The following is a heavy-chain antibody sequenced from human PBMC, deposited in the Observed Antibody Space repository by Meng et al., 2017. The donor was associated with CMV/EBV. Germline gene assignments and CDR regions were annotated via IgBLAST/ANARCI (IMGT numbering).Heavy chain of an antibody. J-gene: IGHJ5*02. CDR3: ASAAYDFWSGYYSGNWFDP. V-gene: IGHV3-30*04. CDR2: ISYDGSNK. Sequence: GESLKISCAASGFTFSSYAMHWVRQAPGKGLEWVAVISYDGSNKYYADSMKGRFTISRDNSKNTLYLQMNSLRAEDTAVYYCASAAYDFWSGYYSGNWFDPWGQGTLVTVSS. D-gene: IGHD3-3*01. CDR1: GFTFSSYA.